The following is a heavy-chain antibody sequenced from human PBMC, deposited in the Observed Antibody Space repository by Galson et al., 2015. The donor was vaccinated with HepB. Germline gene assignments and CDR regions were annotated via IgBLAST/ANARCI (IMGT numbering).Heavy chain of an antibody. CDR1: GFTFSDYY. Sequence: SLRLSCAASGFTFSDYYMSWIRQAPGKGLEWVSYISSSGSTIYYADSVKGRFTISRDNAKNSLYLQMNSLRAEDTAVYYCARSPVPAAPFDYWGQGTLVTVSS. J-gene: IGHJ4*02. D-gene: IGHD2-2*01. CDR3: ARSPVPAAPFDY. CDR2: ISSSGSTI. V-gene: IGHV3-11*01.